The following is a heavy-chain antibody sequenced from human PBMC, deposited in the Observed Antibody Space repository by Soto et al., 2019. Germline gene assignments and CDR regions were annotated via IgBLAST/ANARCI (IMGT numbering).Heavy chain of an antibody. V-gene: IGHV1-18*01. CDR3: ARDLKVLVGANTVFGY. D-gene: IGHD1-26*01. Sequence: GASVKVSCKASGYTFTSYGISWVRQAPGQGLEWMGWISAYNGNTNYAQKLQGRVTMTTDTSTSTAYMELRSLRSDDTAVYYCARDLKVLVGANTVFGYWGQGTLVTVSS. CDR1: GYTFTSYG. CDR2: ISAYNGNT. J-gene: IGHJ4*02.